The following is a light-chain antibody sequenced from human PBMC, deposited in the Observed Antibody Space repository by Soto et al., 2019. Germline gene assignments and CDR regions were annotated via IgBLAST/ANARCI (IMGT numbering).Light chain of an antibody. Sequence: QSALTQPPSASGSPGQSVTISCTGTSSDVGGYNYVSWYQQHPGKAPKLMIYDVTNRPSGVPDRFSGSKSGNTASLTVSGLQAEDEADYYCSSVGGSNNFVVFGRGTKLTVL. CDR1: SSDVGGYNY. V-gene: IGLV2-8*01. CDR2: DVT. CDR3: SSVGGSNNFVV. J-gene: IGLJ2*01.